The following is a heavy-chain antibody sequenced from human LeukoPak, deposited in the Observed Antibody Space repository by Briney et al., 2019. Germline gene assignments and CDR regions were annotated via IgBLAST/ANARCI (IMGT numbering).Heavy chain of an antibody. D-gene: IGHD3-16*02. J-gene: IGHJ4*02. CDR1: GFAFSSSA. Sequence: PGGSLRLSCAASGFAFSSSAMSWVRQAPGKGREWVSGVNGNGGSTSYADSVKGRFTIFRDNSKNTVYLQMNSLRVEDTAVYYCAKSLYGGCDYWGQGTVVTVSS. CDR2: VNGNGGST. CDR3: AKSLYGGCDY. V-gene: IGHV3-23*01.